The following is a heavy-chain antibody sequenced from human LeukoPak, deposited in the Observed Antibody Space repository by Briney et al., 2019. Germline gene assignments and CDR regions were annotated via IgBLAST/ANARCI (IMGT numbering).Heavy chain of an antibody. CDR1: GYTFTSYG. D-gene: IGHD3-10*01. CDR3: ARGREFYPQGVRGVNWDP. J-gene: IGHJ5*02. Sequence: GASVKVSCKASGYTFTSYGISWVRQAPGQGLEWMGWISAYNGNTNYAQKLQGRVTMTRNTSISTAYMELSSLRSEDTAVYYCARGREFYPQGVRGVNWDPWGQGTLVTVSS. V-gene: IGHV1-18*01. CDR2: ISAYNGNT.